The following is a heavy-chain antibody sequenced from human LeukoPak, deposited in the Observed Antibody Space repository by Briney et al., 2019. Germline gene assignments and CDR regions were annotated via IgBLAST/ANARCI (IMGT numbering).Heavy chain of an antibody. CDR1: GFTFRTYG. CDR3: AKGSSWFIDYFDY. J-gene: IGHJ4*02. CDR2: ISYDGSNK. D-gene: IGHD2-8*02. Sequence: PGRSLRLSCAASGFTFRTYGMYWVRQAPGKGLEWVAAISYDGSNKYYADSVKGRFTISRDNAKNSLYLQMNSLRAEDTALYYCAKGSSWFIDYFDYWGQGTLVTVSS. V-gene: IGHV3-30*18.